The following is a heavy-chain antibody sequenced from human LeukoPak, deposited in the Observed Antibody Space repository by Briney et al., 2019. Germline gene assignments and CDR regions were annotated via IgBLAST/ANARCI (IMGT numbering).Heavy chain of an antibody. D-gene: IGHD5-18*01. CDR2: ISSSSSTI. V-gene: IGHV3-48*01. Sequence: GGSLRLSCAASGFTFSSYSMNWVRQAPGKGLEWVSYISSSSSTIYYADSVKGRFTISRDNAKNSLYLQMNSLRTEDTAVYYCAKYTVMVDFDHWGQGTLVTVSS. CDR1: GFTFSSYS. CDR3: AKYTVMVDFDH. J-gene: IGHJ4*02.